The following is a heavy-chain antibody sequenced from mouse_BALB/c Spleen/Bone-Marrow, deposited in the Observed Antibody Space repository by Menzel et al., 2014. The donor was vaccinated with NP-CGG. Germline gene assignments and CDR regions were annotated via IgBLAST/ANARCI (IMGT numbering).Heavy chain of an antibody. D-gene: IGHD2-4*01. CDR3: AREGDYSLYAMDY. V-gene: IGHV2-6-7*01. CDR2: IRADGST. Sequence: VKLVESGPGLVAPSQTLSITCTASGFSLTGYGVNWVRQPPGKGLEWLGMIRADGSTEYYSAPKYRLSISKDNSKNQVVLKMNSLQTDDTDRYYCAREGDYSLYAMDYWGQGTSVTVSS. CDR1: GFSLTGYG. J-gene: IGHJ4*01.